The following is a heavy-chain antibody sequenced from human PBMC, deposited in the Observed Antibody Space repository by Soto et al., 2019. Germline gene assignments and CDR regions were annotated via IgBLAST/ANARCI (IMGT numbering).Heavy chain of an antibody. D-gene: IGHD6-6*01. CDR3: AREVKSRTYSSSSTFYYYYYGMDV. CDR2: IYYSGST. V-gene: IGHV4-59*01. CDR1: GGSISSYY. J-gene: IGHJ6*02. Sequence: SETLSLTCTVSGGSISSYYWSWIRQPPGKGLEWIGYIYYSGSTNYNPSLKSRVTISVDTSKNQFSLKLSSVTAADTAVYYCAREVKSRTYSSSSTFYYYYYGMDVWGQGTTVTVSS.